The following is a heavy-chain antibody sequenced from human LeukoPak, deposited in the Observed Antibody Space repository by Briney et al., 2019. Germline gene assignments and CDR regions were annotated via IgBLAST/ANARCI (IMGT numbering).Heavy chain of an antibody. D-gene: IGHD3-10*01. CDR2: ISSSSSTI. V-gene: IGHV3-48*01. CDR3: AKETNYYHSGSYWEHIQH. Sequence: GGSLRLSCAASGFTFSSYSMNWVRQAPGKGLEWVSYISSSSSTIYYADSVKGRFTISRDNAKNSLYLQMNSLRAEDTAVYYCAKETNYYHSGSYWEHIQHWGQGTLVTVSS. CDR1: GFTFSSYS. J-gene: IGHJ1*01.